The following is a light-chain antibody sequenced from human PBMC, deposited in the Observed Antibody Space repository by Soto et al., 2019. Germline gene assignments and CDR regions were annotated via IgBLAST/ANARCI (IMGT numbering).Light chain of an antibody. V-gene: IGLV2-14*03. Sequence: QSALTQPTSVSGSPGQSITISCTGTSSDVGAYNFVSWYQQHPGKVPKLMIFDVSSRPSGVSDRFSGSKSGNTASLTISGLQAEDEGDYYCRSYTSSSTQVFGSRTKLTVL. CDR1: SSDVGAYNF. CDR3: RSYTSSSTQV. CDR2: DVS. J-gene: IGLJ2*01.